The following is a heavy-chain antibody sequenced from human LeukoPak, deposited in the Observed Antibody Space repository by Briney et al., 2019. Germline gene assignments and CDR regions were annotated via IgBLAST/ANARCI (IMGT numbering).Heavy chain of an antibody. CDR1: GFSFTTYG. CDR3: TRLSEMLRGPQVIYYFDY. CDR2: IKRDGGEK. D-gene: IGHD3-10*01. V-gene: IGHV3-7*01. J-gene: IGHJ4*02. Sequence: GGSLRLSCAASGFSFTTYGMSWVRQAPGKGLEWVANIKRDGGEKYYVDSVKGRFTISRDNAKHSLYLQMNSLRAEDTAVYFCTRLSEMLRGPQVIYYFDYWGQGTLVTVSA.